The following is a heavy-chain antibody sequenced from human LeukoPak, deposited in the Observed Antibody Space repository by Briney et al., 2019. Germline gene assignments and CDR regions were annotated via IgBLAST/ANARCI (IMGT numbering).Heavy chain of an antibody. CDR3: ASPPYGGSSFDY. J-gene: IGHJ4*02. Sequence: SETLSLTCAVSGGSISSGGYSWSWIRQPPGKGLEWIGYIYHSGSTYYNPSLKSRVTISVDRSKNQFSLKLSSVTAAGTAVYYCASPPYGGSSFDYWGQGTLVTVSS. V-gene: IGHV4-30-2*01. D-gene: IGHD4-23*01. CDR2: IYHSGST. CDR1: GGSISSGGYS.